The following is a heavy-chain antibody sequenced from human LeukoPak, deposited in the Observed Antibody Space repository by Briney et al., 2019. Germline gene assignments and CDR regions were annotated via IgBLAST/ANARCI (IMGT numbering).Heavy chain of an antibody. CDR1: GCPISSYY. CDR2: IYYSGST. D-gene: IGHD3-22*01. V-gene: IGHV4-59*08. CDR3: AGHSAYYYDSSGYYKPSSYFDY. Sequence: PSETLSLTCTVSGCPISSYYWSWIRQPPGKGLEWIGYIYYSGSTNYNPSLKSRVTISVDTSKNQFSLKLSSVTAADTAVYYCAGHSAYYYDSSGYYKPSSYFDYWGQGTLVTVSS. J-gene: IGHJ4*02.